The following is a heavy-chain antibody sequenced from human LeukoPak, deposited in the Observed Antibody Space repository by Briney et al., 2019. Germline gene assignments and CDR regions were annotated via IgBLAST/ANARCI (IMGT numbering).Heavy chain of an antibody. CDR1: GYTFTSYA. D-gene: IGHD5-12*01. Sequence: ASVKVSCKASGYTFTSYAMHWVRQAPGQRLEWMGWINAGNGNTKYSQKFQGRVTITRDTSASTAYMELSSLRSEDTAVYYCVRDKESYSGLLDYWGQGTLVTVSS. CDR3: VRDKESYSGLLDY. CDR2: INAGNGNT. J-gene: IGHJ4*02. V-gene: IGHV1-3*01.